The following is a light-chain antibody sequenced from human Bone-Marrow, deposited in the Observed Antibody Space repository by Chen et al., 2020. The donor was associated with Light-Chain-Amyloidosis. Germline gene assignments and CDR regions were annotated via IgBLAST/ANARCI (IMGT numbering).Light chain of an antibody. CDR2: EDR. CDR3: QVWDRSSDRPV. V-gene: IGLV3-21*02. Sequence: SYVLTQPSSVSVAPGQTATIACGGNNIGSTSVHWYQQTPGQAPLLVVYEDRDRPSGIPERLSGSNSGNTATLTSSRVEAGDEADYYCQVWDRSSDRPVFGGGTKLTVL. CDR1: NIGSTS. J-gene: IGLJ3*02.